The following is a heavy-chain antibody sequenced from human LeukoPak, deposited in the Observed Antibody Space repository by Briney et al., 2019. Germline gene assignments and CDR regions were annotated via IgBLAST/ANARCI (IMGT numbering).Heavy chain of an antibody. CDR1: GGSISSYY. V-gene: IGHV4-4*09. CDR2: IYTRGST. Sequence: SETLSLTCTVSGGSISSYYWSWIRQPPGKGLEWIGYIYTRGSTNYNPSLKSRVTISVDTSKNQFSLKLSSVTAADTAVYYCARHSSSRGGLPDYWGQGTLVTVSS. CDR3: ARHSSSRGGLPDY. D-gene: IGHD6-6*01. J-gene: IGHJ4*02.